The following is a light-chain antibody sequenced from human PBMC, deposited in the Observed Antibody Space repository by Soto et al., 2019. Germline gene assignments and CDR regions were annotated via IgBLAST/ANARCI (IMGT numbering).Light chain of an antibody. CDR1: QSISSH. CDR2: AAS. V-gene: IGKV1-39*01. CDR3: QQSHSAPLT. Sequence: QMTQSPSSLFASVGDRVTITCRASQSISSHLNWYQQKAGQTPRLLIYAASTFQSEGPPRFSGSGSGTEFTLTISGLQREDFATYYCQQSHSAPLTFGGGTKIQI. J-gene: IGKJ4*01.